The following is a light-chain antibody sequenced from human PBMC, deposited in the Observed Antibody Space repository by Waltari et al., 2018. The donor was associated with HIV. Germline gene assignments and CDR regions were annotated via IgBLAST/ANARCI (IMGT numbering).Light chain of an antibody. CDR3: QQTYSLPYT. CDR1: QSTISY. CDR2: AAS. J-gene: IGKJ2*01. Sequence: DIQMTQSPSSLSASVGDRVTITCRASQSTISYLNWYQQKPGKAPNLLIYAASSLRSGVPSRFSGSGSGTYFTLTISSLQPEDFAAYYCQQTYSLPYTFGQGTKLEIK. V-gene: IGKV1-39*01.